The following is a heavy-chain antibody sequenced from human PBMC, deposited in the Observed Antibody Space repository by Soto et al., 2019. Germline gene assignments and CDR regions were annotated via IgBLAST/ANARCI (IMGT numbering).Heavy chain of an antibody. CDR1: GFTFSTYA. CDR3: VKGEYYYDSSGYYPFDY. D-gene: IGHD3-22*01. Sequence: GGSLSLSCAASGFTFSTYAMHWVRQAPGKGLEWVAVISYDGSNKYYADSVKGRFTISRDNSKNTQYLQMSSLRADDTAVYYCVKGEYYYDSSGYYPFDYWGQGTLVTVSS. V-gene: IGHV3-30*14. J-gene: IGHJ4*02. CDR2: ISYDGSNK.